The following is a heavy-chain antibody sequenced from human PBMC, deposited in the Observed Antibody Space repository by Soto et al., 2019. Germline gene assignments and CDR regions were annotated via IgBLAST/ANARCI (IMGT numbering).Heavy chain of an antibody. CDR3: ARDLGAEYYFDY. Sequence: ASVKVCCKASGYTFTSCAMHWVRQAPGQRLEWMGWINAGNGNTKYSQKFQGRVTITRDTSASTAYMELSSLRSEDTAVYYCARDLGAEYYFDYWGQGTLVTVS. D-gene: IGHD1-26*01. J-gene: IGHJ4*02. CDR2: INAGNGNT. V-gene: IGHV1-3*01. CDR1: GYTFTSCA.